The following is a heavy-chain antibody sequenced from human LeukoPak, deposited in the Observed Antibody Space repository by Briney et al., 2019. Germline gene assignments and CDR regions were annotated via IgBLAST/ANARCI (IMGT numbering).Heavy chain of an antibody. Sequence: SETLSLTCNVSGDSLTSHFWSWIRQTPGKGLEWIGYVFHSETTNYSPSLKSRVTISLDTSKRQFYLRLASVTAADTAVYYCARRMATVTDAFDIWGRGTMVSVSS. J-gene: IGHJ3*02. CDR3: ARRMATVTDAFDI. V-gene: IGHV4-59*08. D-gene: IGHD5-24*01. CDR1: GDSLTSHF. CDR2: VFHSETT.